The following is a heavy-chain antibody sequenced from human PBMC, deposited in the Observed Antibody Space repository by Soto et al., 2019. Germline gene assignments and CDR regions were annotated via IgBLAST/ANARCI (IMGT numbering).Heavy chain of an antibody. Sequence: GGSLRLSCAASGFTVSSNHMSWVRQAPGKGLEWVSVIYRDGSRYYADSVKARFTISRDISRNTLFLQMDSLRVEDTAMYFCVRDEGNSASSAAFYWGPGTLVTVSS. CDR1: GFTVSSNH. V-gene: IGHV3-66*01. D-gene: IGHD6-6*01. CDR2: IYRDGSR. J-gene: IGHJ4*02. CDR3: VRDEGNSASSAAFY.